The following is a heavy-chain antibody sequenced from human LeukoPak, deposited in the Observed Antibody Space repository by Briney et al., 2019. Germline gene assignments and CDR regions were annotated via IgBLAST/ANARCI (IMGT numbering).Heavy chain of an antibody. CDR1: GGSISSGGYY. Sequence: SETLSLTCTVSGGSISSGGYYWNWIRQPPGKGLEWIGYIYYSGSTNYNPSLKSRVTISVDTSKNQFSLKLSSVTAADTAVYYCARALPRDLDTDYYDSSGYYYYYYGMDVWGQGTTVTVSS. CDR3: ARALPRDLDTDYYDSSGYYYYYYGMDV. D-gene: IGHD3-22*01. CDR2: IYYSGST. V-gene: IGHV4-61*08. J-gene: IGHJ6*02.